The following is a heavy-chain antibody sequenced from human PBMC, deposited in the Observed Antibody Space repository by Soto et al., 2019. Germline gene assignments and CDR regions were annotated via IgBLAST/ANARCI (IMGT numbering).Heavy chain of an antibody. Sequence: QLQLQESGPGLVKPSETLSPTCTVSGGSIGGSTYYWGWIRQPPGKGLEWIGSIYYSGNTYYNPSLKSRVTMSVDTSNNQFSLKLTFVTAADTAVYYCARLPDYGSGNSGMDVWGQGTTVTVSS. D-gene: IGHD3-10*01. CDR3: ARLPDYGSGNSGMDV. J-gene: IGHJ6*02. CDR1: GGSIGGSTYY. CDR2: IYYSGNT. V-gene: IGHV4-39*01.